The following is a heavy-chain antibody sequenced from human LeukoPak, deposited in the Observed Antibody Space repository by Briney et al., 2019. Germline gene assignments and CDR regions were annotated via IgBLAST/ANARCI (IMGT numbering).Heavy chain of an antibody. CDR3: AKASGGYSYGYGRGWYFDL. D-gene: IGHD5-18*01. Sequence: PGRSLRLSCAASGFTFSRYGMHWVRQAPGKGLEWVAVISYDGSNKYYADSVKGRFTISRDNSKNTLYLQMNSLRAEDTAVYYCAKASGGYSYGYGRGWYFDLWGRGTLVTVSS. CDR2: ISYDGSNK. V-gene: IGHV3-30*18. J-gene: IGHJ2*01. CDR1: GFTFSRYG.